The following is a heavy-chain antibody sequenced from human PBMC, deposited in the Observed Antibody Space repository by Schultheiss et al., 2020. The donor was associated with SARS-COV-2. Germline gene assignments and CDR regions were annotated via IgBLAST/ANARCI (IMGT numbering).Heavy chain of an antibody. CDR3: AKEGLGYCSGGSCYEDY. J-gene: IGHJ4*02. Sequence: GGSLRLSCAASGFTVSSNYMSWVRQAPGKGLEYVSAISSNGGSTYYADSVKGRFTISRDNSKNTVYVQMNSLRAEDTAVYFCAKEGLGYCSGGSCYEDYWGQGTLVTVSS. CDR1: GFTVSSNY. D-gene: IGHD2-15*01. V-gene: IGHV3-23*01. CDR2: ISSNGGST.